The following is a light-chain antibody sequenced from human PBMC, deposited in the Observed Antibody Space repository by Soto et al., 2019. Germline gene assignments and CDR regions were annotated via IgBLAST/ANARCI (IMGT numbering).Light chain of an antibody. V-gene: IGKV1-5*03. Sequence: IQMTQSPSTLSASAGDRVAITCRASQSIGIRLAWYQKKPGDAPSFLIYKASTMQTGVPSRFSGSGSGTEFTLTISSLQPDDFAAYYCQQYNDYSWTFGQGTKVEIK. CDR2: KAS. CDR1: QSIGIR. J-gene: IGKJ1*01. CDR3: QQYNDYSWT.